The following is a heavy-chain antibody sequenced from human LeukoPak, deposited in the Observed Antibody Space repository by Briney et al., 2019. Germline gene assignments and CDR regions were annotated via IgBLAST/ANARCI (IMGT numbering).Heavy chain of an antibody. J-gene: IGHJ3*02. D-gene: IGHD5-12*01. CDR3: TTSYRGCNAFDI. CDR1: GFTFSSYG. V-gene: IGHV3-23*01. CDR2: ISGSGGST. Sequence: GGSLRLSCAASGFTFSSYGMSWVRQAPGKGLEWVSAISGSGGSTYYADSVKGRFTISRDNSKNTLYLQMNSLKTEDTAVYYCTTSYRGCNAFDIWGQGTTVTVSS.